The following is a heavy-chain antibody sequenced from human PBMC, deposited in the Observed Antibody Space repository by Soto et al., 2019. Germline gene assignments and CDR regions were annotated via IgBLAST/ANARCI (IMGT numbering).Heavy chain of an antibody. J-gene: IGHJ4*02. CDR1: GFTFSSYG. Sequence: PGGSLRLSCAASGFTFSSYGMHWVRQAPGKGLEWVAVISYDGSNKYYADSVKGRFTISRDNSKNTLYLQMNSLRAEDTAVYYCAKPDIVVVPAAIDYWGQGTLVTVSS. CDR3: AKPDIVVVPAAIDY. D-gene: IGHD2-2*02. CDR2: ISYDGSNK. V-gene: IGHV3-30*18.